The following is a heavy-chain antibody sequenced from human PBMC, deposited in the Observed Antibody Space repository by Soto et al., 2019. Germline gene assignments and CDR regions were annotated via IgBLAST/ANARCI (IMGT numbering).Heavy chain of an antibody. J-gene: IGHJ6*02. V-gene: IGHV1-69*01. CDR1: GGTFSSYA. CDR2: IIPIFGTA. D-gene: IGHD4-4*01. Sequence: QVQLVQSGAEVKKPGSSVKVSCKASGGTFSSYAISWVRQAPGQGLEWMGGIIPIFGTANYAQKFQGRVTITADESTSTAYMELSSLRSEDTAVYYCARDRTTVTYYYYCMDVWGQGPTVTVSS. CDR3: ARDRTTVTYYYYCMDV.